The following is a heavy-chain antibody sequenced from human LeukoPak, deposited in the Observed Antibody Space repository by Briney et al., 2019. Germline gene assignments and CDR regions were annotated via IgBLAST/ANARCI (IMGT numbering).Heavy chain of an antibody. D-gene: IGHD4-17*01. V-gene: IGHV3-30*18. CDR2: ISDDGRSK. CDR1: GFTLTTYW. Sequence: QPGGSLRLSCAASGFTLTTYWMHWVRQAPGKGLEWVGVISDDGRSKDYADSVKGRFTISRDNSKDTLYLQMNSLRAEDTAVYYCAKRPSDYGDYVSYFDYWGQGTLVTVSS. J-gene: IGHJ4*02. CDR3: AKRPSDYGDYVSYFDY.